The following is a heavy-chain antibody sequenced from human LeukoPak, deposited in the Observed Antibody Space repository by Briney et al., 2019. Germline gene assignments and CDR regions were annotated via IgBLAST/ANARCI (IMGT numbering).Heavy chain of an antibody. D-gene: IGHD2-8*01. Sequence: SETLSLTCTVSGGSISSSSYYWGWIRQPPGKGLEWIGSIYYSGSTYYNPSLKSRVTISVDTSRNQFSLKLSSVTAADTAVYYCARDRRVMGFSDWFDPWGQGTLVTVSS. CDR2: IYYSGST. CDR3: ARDRRVMGFSDWFDP. CDR1: GGSISSSSYY. J-gene: IGHJ5*02. V-gene: IGHV4-39*07.